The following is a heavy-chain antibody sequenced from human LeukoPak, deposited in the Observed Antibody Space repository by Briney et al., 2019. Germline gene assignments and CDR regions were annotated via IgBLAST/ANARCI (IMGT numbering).Heavy chain of an antibody. CDR2: IWYDGGNK. D-gene: IGHD6-25*01. CDR1: GFTFSSYG. CDR3: ARDAGWQRLPVWYFDL. V-gene: IGHV3-33*08. Sequence: PGGSLRLSCAASGFTFSSYGMHWVRQAPGKGLEWVAVIWYDGGNKYQADSVKGRLTVSRDNSKNTLYLQMNSLRVEDTAVYYCARDAGWQRLPVWYFDLWGRGTLVTVSS. J-gene: IGHJ2*01.